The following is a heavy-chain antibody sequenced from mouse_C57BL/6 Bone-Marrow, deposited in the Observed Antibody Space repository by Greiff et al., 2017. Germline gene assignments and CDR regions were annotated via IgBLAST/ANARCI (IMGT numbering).Heavy chain of an antibody. CDR1: GYTFTSYW. J-gene: IGHJ3*01. D-gene: IGHD3-2*02. CDR2: IDPSDSYT. V-gene: IGHV1-59*01. Sequence: QVHVKQPGAELVRPGTSVKLSCKASGYTFTSYWMHWVKQRPGQGLEWIGVIDPSDSYTNYNQKFKGKATLTVDTSSSTAYMQLSSLTSEDSAVYYCARQAWGFAYWGQGTLVTVSA. CDR3: ARQAWGFAY.